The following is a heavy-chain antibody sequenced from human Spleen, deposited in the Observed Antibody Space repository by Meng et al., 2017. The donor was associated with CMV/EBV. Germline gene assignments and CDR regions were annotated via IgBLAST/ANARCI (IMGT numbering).Heavy chain of an antibody. CDR2: ISGSGGST. D-gene: IGHD3-10*01. V-gene: IGHV3-23*01. Sequence: SGFTFSSYATSWVRQAPGKGLEWVSAISGSGGSTYYADSVKGRFTISRDNSKNTLYLQMNSLRAEDTAVYYCAKAPVRGVIKTPLDYWGQGTLVTVSS. J-gene: IGHJ4*02. CDR3: AKAPVRGVIKTPLDY. CDR1: GFTFSSYA.